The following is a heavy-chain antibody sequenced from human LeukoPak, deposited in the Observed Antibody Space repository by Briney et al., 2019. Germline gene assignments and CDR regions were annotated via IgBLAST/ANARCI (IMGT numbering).Heavy chain of an antibody. D-gene: IGHD2-2*01. J-gene: IGHJ5*02. CDR2: IYTSGST. CDR1: GGSISSGSYY. Sequence: PSQTLSLTCTVSGGSISSGSYYWSWIRQPAGKGLEWIGRIYTSGSTNYNPSLKSRVTISVDTSKNQFSLKLSSVTAADTAVYYCARDALYCSSTSCYSRWFDPWGQGTLVTVSS. CDR3: ARDALYCSSTSCYSRWFDP. V-gene: IGHV4-61*02.